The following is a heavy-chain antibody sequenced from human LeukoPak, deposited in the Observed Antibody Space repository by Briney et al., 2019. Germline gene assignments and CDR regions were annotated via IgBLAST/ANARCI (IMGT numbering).Heavy chain of an antibody. CDR2: FDPEDGET. CDR1: GYSLTEFS. Sequence: ASVKVSCKVSGYSLTEFSMHWVRQAPGKGLEWMGGFDPEDGETIYAQKFQGRVTMTEDTSTDTAYMELSSLRSEDTAVYYCARDYYYDSSGYYHIDAFDTWGQGTVVTVSS. CDR3: ARDYYYDSSGYYHIDAFDT. J-gene: IGHJ3*02. D-gene: IGHD3-22*01. V-gene: IGHV1-24*01.